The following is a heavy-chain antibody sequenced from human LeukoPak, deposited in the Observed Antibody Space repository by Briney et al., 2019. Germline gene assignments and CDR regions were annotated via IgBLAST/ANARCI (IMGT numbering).Heavy chain of an antibody. CDR3: ARDFTPLRYFDWLPKRGAFDV. CDR1: GYTFTSYY. V-gene: IGHV1-46*01. D-gene: IGHD3-9*01. J-gene: IGHJ3*01. CDR2: IDPSGGSI. Sequence: ASVKVSCKASGYTFTSYYMHWVRQAPGQGLEWMGVIDPSGGSISYVQKFQGRVTMTTDTSTSTAYMELRSLRSDDTAVYYCARDFTPLRYFDWLPKRGAFDVWGQGTMVTVSS.